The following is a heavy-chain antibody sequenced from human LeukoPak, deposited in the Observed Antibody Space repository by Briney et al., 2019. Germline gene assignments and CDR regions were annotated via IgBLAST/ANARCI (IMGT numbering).Heavy chain of an antibody. CDR2: IYYSGST. D-gene: IGHD3-3*01. V-gene: IGHV4-39*07. CDR3: ARALRFLEWPPFDY. J-gene: IGHJ4*02. Sequence: SETLSLTCTVSGGSISSSSYYWGWIRQPPGKGLEWIGSIYYSGSTYYNPSLKSRVTISVDTSKNQVSLKLSSVTAADTAVYYCARALRFLEWPPFDYWGQGTLVTVSS. CDR1: GGSISSSSYY.